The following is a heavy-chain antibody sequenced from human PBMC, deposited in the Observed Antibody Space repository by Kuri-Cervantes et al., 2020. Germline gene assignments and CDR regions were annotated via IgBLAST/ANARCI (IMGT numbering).Heavy chain of an antibody. Sequence: ASVKVSCKASGYTFTSYAMHWVRQAPGQRLEWMGWINAYNGNTNYAQKLQGRVTMTTDTSTSTAYMELRSPRSDDTAVYYCARDFSSSGYWWGNWHFDLWGRGTLVTVSS. CDR2: INAYNGNT. V-gene: IGHV1-18*01. CDR1: GYTFTSYA. CDR3: ARDFSSSGYWWGNWHFDL. D-gene: IGHD3-22*01. J-gene: IGHJ2*01.